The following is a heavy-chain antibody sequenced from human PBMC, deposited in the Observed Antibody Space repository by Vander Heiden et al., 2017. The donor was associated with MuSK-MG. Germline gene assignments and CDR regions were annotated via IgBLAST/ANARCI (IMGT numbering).Heavy chain of an antibody. J-gene: IGHJ4*02. CDR1: GFIFSSYG. CDR3: AKDTHYYDSSGYFFVLGGGLDS. Sequence: QVQLVESGGGVVQPGGSLRLSCAASGFIFSSYGMHWVRQAPGRGLEWVAFMRSGGNYKYYADSVKGQFTISRDNSKNTLYLQMSRLRPEDTAVYYCAKDTHYYDSSGYFFVLGGGLDSWGQGNLVTVSS. CDR2: MRSGGNYK. D-gene: IGHD3-22*01. V-gene: IGHV3-30*02.